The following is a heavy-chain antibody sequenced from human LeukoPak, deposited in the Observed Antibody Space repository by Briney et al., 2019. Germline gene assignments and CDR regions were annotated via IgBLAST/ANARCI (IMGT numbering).Heavy chain of an antibody. CDR3: ARDLGGMIVVVTLDY. J-gene: IGHJ4*02. V-gene: IGHV1-2*02. CDR1: GYAFTGYY. D-gene: IGHD3-22*01. CDR2: INPNSGGT. Sequence: ASVKVSCKASGYAFTGYYMHWVRQAPGQGLEWMGWINPNSGGTNYAQKFQGRVTMTRDTSISTAYMELSRLRSDDTAVYYCARDLGGMIVVVTLDYWGQGTLVTVSS.